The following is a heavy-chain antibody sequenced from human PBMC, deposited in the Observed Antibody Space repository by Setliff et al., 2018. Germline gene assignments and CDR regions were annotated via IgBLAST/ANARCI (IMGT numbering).Heavy chain of an antibody. D-gene: IGHD3-22*01. CDR2: INHRGTT. CDR3: ARGPRFDYESPTYRRRFDP. CDR1: GGSFSGYY. J-gene: IGHJ5*02. V-gene: IGHV4-34*01. Sequence: SETLSLTCAVYGGSFSGYYWNWIRQAPGKGLEWIGEINHRGTTRYTPSLKGRVTISVDTSKNLFSLKLSSVTAADTAVYFCARGPRFDYESPTYRRRFDPWGQGTAVTVSS.